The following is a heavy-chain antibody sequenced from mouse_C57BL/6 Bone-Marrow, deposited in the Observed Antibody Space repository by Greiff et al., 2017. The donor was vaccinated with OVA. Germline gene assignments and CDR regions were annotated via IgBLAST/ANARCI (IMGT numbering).Heavy chain of an antibody. D-gene: IGHD2-1*01. Sequence: VQLQQSGAELVRPGASVTLSCKASGYTFTDYEMHWVKQTPVHGLEWIGAIDPETGGTAYNQKFKGKAILTAGKSSSTAYMELRSLTSEDSAVYYCTRQGTTMVRRYFDYWGQGTTLTVSS. CDR2: IDPETGGT. J-gene: IGHJ2*01. V-gene: IGHV1-15*01. CDR3: TRQGTTMVRRYFDY. CDR1: GYTFTDYE.